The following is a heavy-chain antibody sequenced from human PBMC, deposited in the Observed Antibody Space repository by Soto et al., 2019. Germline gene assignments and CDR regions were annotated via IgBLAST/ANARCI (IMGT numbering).Heavy chain of an antibody. V-gene: IGHV4-34*01. CDR2: INHLGSI. J-gene: IGHJ6*03. D-gene: IGHD2-21*01. CDR1: GGSLRDYF. CDR3: ARGGISHWAYFYYMDV. Sequence: SETLALTCVVSGGSLRDYFWSWIRQPPGMALEWIGEINHLGSINYNPSLKSRVTMSVDTSKNQFSLTLNSVTAADTATYYCARGGISHWAYFYYMDVWDRGTTVTV.